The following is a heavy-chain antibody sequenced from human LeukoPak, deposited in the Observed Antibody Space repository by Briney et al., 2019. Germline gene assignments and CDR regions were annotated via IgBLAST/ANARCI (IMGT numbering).Heavy chain of an antibody. Sequence: SQTLSLTCTVSGGSISSGSYYWSWIRQPAGKGLEWIGRIYTSGSTNYNPSLKSRVTMSVDTSKNQFSLKLSSVTAADTAVYYCARDGEYSSGWYYFDYWGQGTLVTVSS. V-gene: IGHV4-61*02. J-gene: IGHJ4*02. D-gene: IGHD6-19*01. CDR1: GGSISSGSYY. CDR2: IYTSGST. CDR3: ARDGEYSSGWYYFDY.